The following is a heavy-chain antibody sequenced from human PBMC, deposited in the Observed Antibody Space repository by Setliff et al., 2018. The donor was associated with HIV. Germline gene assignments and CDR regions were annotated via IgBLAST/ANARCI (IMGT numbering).Heavy chain of an antibody. CDR1: GYSISSGYY. CDR2: IYHNGST. V-gene: IGHV4-38-2*01. D-gene: IGHD1-20*01. CDR3: ARQYNRQYGMDV. Sequence: PSETLSLTCAVSGYSISSGYYWGWIRQSPGKGLEWIGSIYHNGSTYYNPSLKSRVTISVDTSKNQFSLKLSSVTAADTAVYYCARQYNRQYGMDVWGQGTTVTVSS. J-gene: IGHJ6*02.